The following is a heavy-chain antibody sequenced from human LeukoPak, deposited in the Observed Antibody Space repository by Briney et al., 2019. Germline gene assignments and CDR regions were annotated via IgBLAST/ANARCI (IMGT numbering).Heavy chain of an antibody. Sequence: ASVKVSCKASGYTFTSYGISWVRQAPGQGPEWMGWISAYNGNTNYAQKLQGRVTMTTDTSTSTAYMELRSLRSDDTAVYYCARDRQLTLVQGVFTSWGQGTLVTVSS. CDR3: ARDRQLTLVQGVFTS. V-gene: IGHV1-18*04. D-gene: IGHD3-10*01. J-gene: IGHJ5*02. CDR1: GYTFTSYG. CDR2: ISAYNGNT.